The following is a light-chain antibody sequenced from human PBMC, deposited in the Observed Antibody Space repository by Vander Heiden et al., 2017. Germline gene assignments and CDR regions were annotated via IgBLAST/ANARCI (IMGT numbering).Light chain of an antibody. CDR3: PAWDSSTVV. Sequence: SYELTQPPSVSVSPGQTASITCSGDKLGDKYACWYQQKPGQSPVLVIYQDSKRPSGIPERFSGSNSGNKATLTISGTQAMDEAYDYCPAWDSSTVVFGGGTKLTVL. V-gene: IGLV3-1*01. CDR1: KLGDKY. J-gene: IGLJ2*01. CDR2: QDS.